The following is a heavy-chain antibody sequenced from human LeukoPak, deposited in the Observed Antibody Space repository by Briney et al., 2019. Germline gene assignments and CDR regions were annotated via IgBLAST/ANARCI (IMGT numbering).Heavy chain of an antibody. J-gene: IGHJ4*02. CDR1: GFTFSSYS. V-gene: IGHV3-21*01. Sequence: GGSLRLSCAASGFTFSSYSMNWVRQAPGKGLEWVSSISSSSSYIYYADSVKGRFTISRDNSKNTLYLQMNSLRAEDTAVYYCAKVAKYYYGSETYYFFEHWGQGTPVTASS. D-gene: IGHD3-10*01. CDR3: AKVAKYYYGSETYYFFEH. CDR2: ISSSSSYI.